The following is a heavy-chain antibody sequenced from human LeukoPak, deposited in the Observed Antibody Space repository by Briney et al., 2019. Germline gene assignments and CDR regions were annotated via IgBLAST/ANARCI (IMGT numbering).Heavy chain of an antibody. CDR3: ASRPRTGIGPLDY. Sequence: PGGSLRLSCAASGFTFNSYAMSWVRQAPGKGLELVSSITGSGDTTYYADSVKGRFTISRDNSKNTLYLHMNSLRAGETAVYYCASRPRTGIGPLDYWGQGILVTVSS. J-gene: IGHJ4*02. V-gene: IGHV3-23*01. CDR1: GFTFNSYA. CDR2: ITGSGDTT. D-gene: IGHD2-8*02.